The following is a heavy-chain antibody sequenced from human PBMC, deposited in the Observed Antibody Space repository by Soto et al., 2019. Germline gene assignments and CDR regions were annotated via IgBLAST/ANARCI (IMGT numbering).Heavy chain of an antibody. D-gene: IGHD3-3*01. V-gene: IGHV3-64*01. J-gene: IGHJ5*02. Sequence: PGGSLRLSCAASGFTFSSYAMHWVRQAPGKGLEYVSAISSNGGSTYYANSVKGRFTISRDNSKNTLYLQMGSLRAEDMAVYYCAASYYDFWSGFLSWGQGTLVTVSS. CDR3: AASYYDFWSGFLS. CDR1: GFTFSSYA. CDR2: ISSNGGST.